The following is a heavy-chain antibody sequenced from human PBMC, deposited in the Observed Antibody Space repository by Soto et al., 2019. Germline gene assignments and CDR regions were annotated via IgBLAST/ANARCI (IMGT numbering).Heavy chain of an antibody. Sequence: ASVKVSCKASGYTFTSYDINWVRQATGQGLEWVGWMNPNSGNTGYAQKFQGRVTMTRNTSISTAYMELSSLRSEDTAVYYCARGLGNTYYYDSSGYYYLNWFDPWGQGTLVTVSS. CDR1: GYTFTSYD. V-gene: IGHV1-8*01. D-gene: IGHD3-22*01. J-gene: IGHJ5*02. CDR2: MNPNSGNT. CDR3: ARGLGNTYYYDSSGYYYLNWFDP.